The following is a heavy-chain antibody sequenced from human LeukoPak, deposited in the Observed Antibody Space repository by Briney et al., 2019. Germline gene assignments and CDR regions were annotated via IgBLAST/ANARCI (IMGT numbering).Heavy chain of an antibody. CDR1: GFTFSDYY. CDR2: ISSSGSTI. V-gene: IGHV3-11*01. D-gene: IGHD3-3*01. CDR3: ARVGDYDVWGENAFDI. J-gene: IGHJ3*02. Sequence: GGSLRLSCAASGFTFSDYYMSWIRQAPGKGLEWVSYISSSGSTIYYADSVKGRFTISRDNAKNSLYLQMNSLRAEDTAVYYCARVGDYDVWGENAFDIWGQGTMVTVSS.